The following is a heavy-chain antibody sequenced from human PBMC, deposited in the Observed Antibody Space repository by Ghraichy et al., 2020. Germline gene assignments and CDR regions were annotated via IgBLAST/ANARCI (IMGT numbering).Heavy chain of an antibody. J-gene: IGHJ3*02. D-gene: IGHD1-26*01. CDR2: IVVGSGST. Sequence: SVKVSCKASGLTFTTSAVRWVRQARGPRLEWIGWIVVGSGSTSFAQKFQDRVTITRDMSTSTIFMEMRRLRSDDTAVYYCAAVDDIVGVMQKGHFGASDNWGQGTMVTVSS. V-gene: IGHV1-58*01. CDR1: GLTFTTSA. CDR3: AAVDDIVGVMQKGHFGASDN.